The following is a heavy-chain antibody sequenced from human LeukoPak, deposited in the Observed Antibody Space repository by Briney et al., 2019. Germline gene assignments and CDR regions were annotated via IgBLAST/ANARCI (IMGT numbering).Heavy chain of an antibody. D-gene: IGHD3-22*01. CDR1: GFTFDDYA. J-gene: IGHJ4*02. V-gene: IGHV3-43D*03. Sequence: GGSLRLSCAASGFTFDDYAMHWVRQAPGKGLEWVSLISWDGGSTYYADSVKGRFTISRDNSKNSLYLQMDSLRAEDTALYYCAKDRDDKGMYYDSSGAFDYWGQGTLVTVSS. CDR3: AKDRDDKGMYYDSSGAFDY. CDR2: ISWDGGST.